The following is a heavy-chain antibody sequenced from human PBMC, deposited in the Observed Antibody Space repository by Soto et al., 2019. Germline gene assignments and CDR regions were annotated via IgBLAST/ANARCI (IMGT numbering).Heavy chain of an antibody. Sequence: SETLSLTCAVSGGSISSGGYSWSWIRQPPGKGLEWIGYIYHSGSTYYNPSLKSRVTISVDRSKNQFSLKLSSVTAADTAVYYCARVSIFRVTRKINWFDPWGQGTLVTVSS. V-gene: IGHV4-30-2*01. D-gene: IGHD2-21*02. CDR3: ARVSIFRVTRKINWFDP. CDR2: IYHSGST. CDR1: GGSISSGGYS. J-gene: IGHJ5*02.